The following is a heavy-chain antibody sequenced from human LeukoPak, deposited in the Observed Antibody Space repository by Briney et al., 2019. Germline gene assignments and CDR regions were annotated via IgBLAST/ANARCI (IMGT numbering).Heavy chain of an antibody. D-gene: IGHD4-17*01. CDR2: INPSGGST. CDR3: ARDDGDYPFDY. CDR1: GYTFTSYY. J-gene: IGHJ4*02. V-gene: IGHV1-46*01. Sequence: ASVKVSCTASGYTFTSYYMHWVRQAPGQGLEWMGIINPSGGSTSYAQKFQGRVTMTRDTSTSTVYMELSSLRSEDTAVYYCARDDGDYPFDYWGQGTLVTVSS.